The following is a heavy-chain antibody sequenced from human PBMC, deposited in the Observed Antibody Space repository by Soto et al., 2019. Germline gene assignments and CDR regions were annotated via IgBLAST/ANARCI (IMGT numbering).Heavy chain of an antibody. CDR1: GYSFTNND. CDR3: AKQLSYDSSGYFFGAFDI. V-gene: IGHV1-69*13. CDR2: IIPIFGTA. D-gene: IGHD3-22*01. Sequence: SVKVSCKASGYSFTNNDVSWVRQASGQGLEWMGGIIPIFGTANYAQKFQGRVTITADESTSTAYMELSSLRSEDTAVYYCAKQLSYDSSGYFFGAFDIWGQGTMVTVSS. J-gene: IGHJ3*02.